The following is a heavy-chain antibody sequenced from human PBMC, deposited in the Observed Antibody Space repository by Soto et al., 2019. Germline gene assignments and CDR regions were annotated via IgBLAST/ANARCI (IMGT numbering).Heavy chain of an antibody. J-gene: IGHJ4*02. V-gene: IGHV3-30-3*01. CDR1: GFRFRISP. D-gene: IGHD7-27*01. CDR2: ISYDGTNK. Sequence: RLSCADSGFRFRISPMHWVRQAPGKGPEWVALISYDGTNKFYADSVKGRFTISRDNSKSTLYLQVDSLRPEDAAVYYCARDPKTSGGQHWAFNYFDSWGQGTLVTAPQ. CDR3: ARDPKTSGGQHWAFNYFDS.